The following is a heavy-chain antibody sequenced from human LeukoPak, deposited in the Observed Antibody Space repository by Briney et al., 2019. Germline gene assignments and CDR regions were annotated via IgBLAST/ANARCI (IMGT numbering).Heavy chain of an antibody. CDR2: ISGSGGST. Sequence: GGSLRLSCTASGFTFSSYAMSWVRQAPGKGLEWVLGISGSGGSTYYADSVKGRFTISRDNSKNTLYLQINSLRAEDTAVYYCAKGRGFYYDYWGQGTLVTVSS. CDR3: AKGRGFYYDY. CDR1: GFTFSSYA. V-gene: IGHV3-23*01. J-gene: IGHJ4*02. D-gene: IGHD3-16*01.